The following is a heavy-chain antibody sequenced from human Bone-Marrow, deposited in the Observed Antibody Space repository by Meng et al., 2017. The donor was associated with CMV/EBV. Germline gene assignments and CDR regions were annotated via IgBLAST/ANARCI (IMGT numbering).Heavy chain of an antibody. CDR1: GYTFTGHY. Sequence: ASVKVSCKASGYTFTGHYMHWVRQAPGQGLEWMGSINPNSGGTTYAQKFQGRVTMSRDTSISIGYMEVNRLRSDDTAVYYCARGSPRRAKYSSTWYDSFDIWGQGTKGTVSS. CDR3: ARGSPRRAKYSSTWYDSFDI. CDR2: INPNSGGT. D-gene: IGHD6-13*01. V-gene: IGHV1-2*02. J-gene: IGHJ3*02.